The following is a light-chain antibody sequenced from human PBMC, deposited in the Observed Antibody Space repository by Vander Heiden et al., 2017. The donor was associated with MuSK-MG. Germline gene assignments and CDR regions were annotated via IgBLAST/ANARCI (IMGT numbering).Light chain of an antibody. J-gene: IGKJ5*01. CDR3: QQTYSTTPIT. CDR2: EAS. V-gene: IGKV1-39*01. CDR1: QRISRY. Sequence: DIQLTQSPSSLSASVGDRVTITCRASQRISRYLNWYQQKPGKAPKLLIYEASSLQSGVPSRIGGSGFGTDFTLTINNLQPKDFATYYCQQTYSTTPITFGQGTRLDIK.